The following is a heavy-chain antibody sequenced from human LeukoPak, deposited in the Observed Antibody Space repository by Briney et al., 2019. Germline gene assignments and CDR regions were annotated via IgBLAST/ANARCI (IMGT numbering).Heavy chain of an antibody. Sequence: SETLSLTCTVSGGSISNSSYYWGWIRQPPGKGLEWIGSMYYSGSTYYNPSLNSRATISVDTSKNQFSLKLSSVTAADTAVYYCARHGRMGIINPSYWGQGTLVTVSS. CDR3: ARHGRMGIINPSY. V-gene: IGHV4-39*01. D-gene: IGHD2-15*01. CDR2: MYYSGST. CDR1: GGSISNSSYY. J-gene: IGHJ4*02.